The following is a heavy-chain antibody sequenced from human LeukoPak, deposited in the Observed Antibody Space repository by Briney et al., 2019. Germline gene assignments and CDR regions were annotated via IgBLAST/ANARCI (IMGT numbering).Heavy chain of an antibody. V-gene: IGHV4-30-4*07. CDR3: ARVNYDILTGERFDP. D-gene: IGHD3-9*01. CDR2: IYYSGST. J-gene: IGHJ5*02. Sequence: PSETLSLTCAVSGGSISSGGYSWSWIRQPPGKGLEWIGYIYYSGSTYYNPSLKSRVTISVDTSKNQFSLKLSSVTAADTAVYYCARVNYDILTGERFDPWGQGTLVTVSS. CDR1: GGSISSGGYS.